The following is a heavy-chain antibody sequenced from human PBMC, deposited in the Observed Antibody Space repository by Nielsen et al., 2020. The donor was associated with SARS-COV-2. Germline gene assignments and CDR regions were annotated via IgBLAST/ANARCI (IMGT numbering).Heavy chain of an antibody. V-gene: IGHV3-23*01. CDR1: GFTFSDYA. Sequence: GESLKISCAASGFTFSDYAMAWVRQAPGKGLEWVSAIRTSGGTTYYADSVKGRCTISRDNSKNTLYLQMNSLRVEDTAVYYCARWSEHHYSYGIDVWGQGTTVTVSS. D-gene: IGHD4-23*01. CDR2: IRTSGGTT. J-gene: IGHJ6*02. CDR3: ARWSEHHYSYGIDV.